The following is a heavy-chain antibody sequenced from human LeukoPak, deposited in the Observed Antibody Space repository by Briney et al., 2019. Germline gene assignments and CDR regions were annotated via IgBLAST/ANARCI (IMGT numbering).Heavy chain of an antibody. Sequence: GGSLRLSCAGSGFIFNNYAMHWVRQPPGKGLEWVSGISWNSGSIGYADSVKGRFTISRDNAKNSLYLQMNSLRVEDTAFYYCAKDNRRHYTSGPNPDSLHWGQGALVTVSS. CDR3: AKDNRRHYTSGPNPDSLH. V-gene: IGHV3-9*01. J-gene: IGHJ4*02. D-gene: IGHD6-19*01. CDR1: GFIFNNYA. CDR2: ISWNSGSI.